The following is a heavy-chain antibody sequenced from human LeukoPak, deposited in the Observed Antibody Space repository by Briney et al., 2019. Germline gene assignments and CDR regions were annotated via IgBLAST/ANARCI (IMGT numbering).Heavy chain of an antibody. D-gene: IGHD3-22*01. CDR3: ANTYYYDSSGYPHDAFDI. V-gene: IGHV3-30*18. J-gene: IGHJ3*02. CDR1: GFTFSSYG. Sequence: PGRSLRLSCAASGFTFSSYGMHWVRQAPGKGLEWVAVISYDGSNKYYTDSVKGRFTISRDNSKSTLYLQMNSLRAEDTAVYYCANTYYYDSSGYPHDAFDIWGQGTMLTVSS. CDR2: ISYDGSNK.